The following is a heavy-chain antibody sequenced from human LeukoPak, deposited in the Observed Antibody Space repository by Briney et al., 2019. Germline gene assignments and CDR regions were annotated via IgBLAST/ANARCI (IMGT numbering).Heavy chain of an antibody. CDR2: ISGSGGST. Sequence: GGSLRLSCAASGFTFSSYAMSWVRQAPGKGLEWVSAISGSGGSTYYADSVKGRFTISRDNSKNTLYLQMNSLRAEDTAVYYCAKDIWFRDSSAYDYWGQGTLVTVSS. CDR3: AKDIWFRDSSAYDY. J-gene: IGHJ4*02. CDR1: GFTFSSYA. V-gene: IGHV3-23*01. D-gene: IGHD3-10*01.